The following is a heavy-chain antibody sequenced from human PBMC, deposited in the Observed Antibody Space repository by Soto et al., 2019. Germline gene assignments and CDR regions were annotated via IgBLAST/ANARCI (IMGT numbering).Heavy chain of an antibody. CDR1: GLPFSSYG. CDR3: ARAEQSWLLGYFQH. V-gene: IGHV3-21*01. Sequence: PGGSLRLSCAASGLPFSSYGMNWVRQAPGKGLEWVSSISSSSSYIYYADSVKGRFTISRDNAKNSLYLQMNSLRAEDTAVYYCARAEQSWLLGYFQHWGQGTLVTVSS. D-gene: IGHD3-22*01. J-gene: IGHJ1*01. CDR2: ISSSSSYI.